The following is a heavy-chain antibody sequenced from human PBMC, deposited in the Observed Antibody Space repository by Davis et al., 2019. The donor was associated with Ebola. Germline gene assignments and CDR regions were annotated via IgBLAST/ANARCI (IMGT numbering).Heavy chain of an antibody. D-gene: IGHD3-10*01. V-gene: IGHV4-39*01. CDR3: ARHSEGYQYYYGMDV. CDR1: GGSISSSRYY. Sequence: SESLSLTCSVSGGSISSSRYYWGWIRQPRGKGPEWIGTTYYSGNTYYNPSLKSRVTISVATAKNQFSLRLCSVTAADTAVYYCARHSEGYQYYYGMDVWGQGTTVTVSS. CDR2: TYYSGNT. J-gene: IGHJ6*02.